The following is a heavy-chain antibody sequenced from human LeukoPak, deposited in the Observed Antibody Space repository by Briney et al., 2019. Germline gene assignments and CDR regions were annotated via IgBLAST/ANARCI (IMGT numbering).Heavy chain of an antibody. Sequence: LRLSCAASGFTFSSYAMSWIRQHPGKGLEWIGYIYYSGSTYYNPSLKSRVTISVDTSKNQFSLKLSSVTAADTAVYYCARSSGSANADWGQGTLVTVSS. CDR1: GFTFSSYA. CDR3: ARSSGSANAD. J-gene: IGHJ4*02. D-gene: IGHD1-26*01. V-gene: IGHV4-31*02. CDR2: IYYSGST.